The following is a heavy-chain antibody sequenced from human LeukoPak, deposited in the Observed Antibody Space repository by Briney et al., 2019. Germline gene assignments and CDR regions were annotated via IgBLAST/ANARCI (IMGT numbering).Heavy chain of an antibody. CDR3: ARVIPQKWELPGKWFDP. V-gene: IGHV1-18*01. CDR2: ISAYNGNT. J-gene: IGHJ5*02. Sequence: GASVKVSCKASGYTFTSYGISWVRQAPGQGLEWMGWISAYNGNTNYARKLQGRVTMTTDTSTNTAYMELRSLRSDDTAVYYCARVIPQKWELPGKWFDPWGQGTLVTVSS. CDR1: GYTFTSYG. D-gene: IGHD1-26*01.